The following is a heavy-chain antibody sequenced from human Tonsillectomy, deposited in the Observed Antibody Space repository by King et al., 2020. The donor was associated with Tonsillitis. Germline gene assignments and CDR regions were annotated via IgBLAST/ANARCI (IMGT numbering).Heavy chain of an antibody. CDR3: AKEIAAAGDSYYSYGMDV. Sequence: VQLVESGGGVVQPGRSLRLSCAASGFSFRNYGIHWVRQAPGKGLEWVAIIPYDGSNKYYADSVKGRFTVSRDNSKNTLYLQMNSLRVEDTAGYYCAKEIAAAGDSYYSYGMDVWGQGTAVTVSS. CDR1: GFSFRNYG. J-gene: IGHJ6*02. D-gene: IGHD6-13*01. V-gene: IGHV3-30*18. CDR2: IPYDGSNK.